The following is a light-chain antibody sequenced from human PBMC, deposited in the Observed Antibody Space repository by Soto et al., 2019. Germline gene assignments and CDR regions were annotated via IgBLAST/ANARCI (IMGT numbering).Light chain of an antibody. J-gene: IGKJ4*01. CDR1: QSVSNN. CDR2: HAA. V-gene: IGKV3-15*01. CDR3: QQYNDWPLT. Sequence: EIVMTQSPATLSVSPGERATLSCRASQSVSNNVAWYQQKPGQAPRLLIYHAATRATGIPARFSGSGSGTEVTLTMSSLQSEDFAGYYCQQYNDWPLTFGGGTKVEIK.